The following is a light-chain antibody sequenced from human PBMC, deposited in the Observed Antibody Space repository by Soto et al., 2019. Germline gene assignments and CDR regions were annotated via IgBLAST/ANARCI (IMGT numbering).Light chain of an antibody. J-gene: IGLJ3*02. CDR1: SSDLGASDS. CDR2: EST. Sequence: QSALTQPPSASGSPGQSVTISCTGTSSDLGASDSVSWYQQHPGKAPKLMIFESTKRPSGVSNRFSGSKSGNTASLTISGLQAEDEADYYCCSYTGTSSWVFGGGTKLTVL. V-gene: IGLV2-8*01. CDR3: CSYTGTSSWV.